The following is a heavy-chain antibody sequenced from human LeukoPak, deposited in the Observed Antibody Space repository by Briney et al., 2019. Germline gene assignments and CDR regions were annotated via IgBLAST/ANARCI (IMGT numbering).Heavy chain of an antibody. D-gene: IGHD3-3*01. CDR2: ISSSSSYI. J-gene: IGHJ4*02. CDR1: GFTFSSYS. CDR3: ARDQYDTWSRRGNFDS. V-gene: IGHV3-21*04. Sequence: GGSLRLSCAASGFTFSSYSMNWVRQAPGKGLEWVSSISSSSSYIYYADSVKGRFTISRDNAKNSLYLQMNSLRVEDTAVFYCARDQYDTWSRRGNFDSWGQGTLVIVSS.